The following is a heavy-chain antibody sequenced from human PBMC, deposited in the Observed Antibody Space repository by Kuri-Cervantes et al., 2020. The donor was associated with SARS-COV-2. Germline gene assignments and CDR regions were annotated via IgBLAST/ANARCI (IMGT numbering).Heavy chain of an antibody. CDR3: ARGLGAVSTVDFYFGLGV. V-gene: IGHV3-11*06. D-gene: IGHD3-16*01. CDR1: GFTFSDYY. J-gene: IGHJ6*02. Sequence: GESLKISCEGSGFTFSDYYMSWVRQAPGKGLGWLSNISPSMAHTYYADSVRGRFTISRDNAKNSLYLQMTGLRVDDTAVYYCARGLGAVSTVDFYFGLGVWGQGTTVTVSS. CDR2: ISPSMAHT.